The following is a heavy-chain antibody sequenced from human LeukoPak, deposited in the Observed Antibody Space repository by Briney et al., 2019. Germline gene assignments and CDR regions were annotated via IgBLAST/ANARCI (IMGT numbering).Heavy chain of an antibody. CDR1: GFTFSSYS. CDR2: ISSSSNI. CDR3: ARDGRDSSGYYDAFDI. V-gene: IGHV3-21*01. J-gene: IGHJ3*02. D-gene: IGHD3-22*01. Sequence: PGGSLRLSCAASGFTFSSYSMNWARQAPGKGLEWVSSISSSSNIYYADSVKGRFTISRDNAKNSLYLQMNSLRAEDTAVYYCARDGRDSSGYYDAFDIWGQGTMVTVSS.